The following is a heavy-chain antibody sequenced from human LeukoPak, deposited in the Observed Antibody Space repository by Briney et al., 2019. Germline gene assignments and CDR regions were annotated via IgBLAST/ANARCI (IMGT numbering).Heavy chain of an antibody. D-gene: IGHD6-13*01. Sequence: GGSLRLSCAASGFTFSSYAMSWVRQAPGKGLEWFSGISGSGGSTYYADSVKGRLTISRDNSNNTLYLQMNSLRAEDTAVYYCAKGGIAAADLAYFDYWGQGTLVTVSS. J-gene: IGHJ4*02. CDR1: GFTFSSYA. CDR3: AKGGIAAADLAYFDY. CDR2: ISGSGGST. V-gene: IGHV3-23*01.